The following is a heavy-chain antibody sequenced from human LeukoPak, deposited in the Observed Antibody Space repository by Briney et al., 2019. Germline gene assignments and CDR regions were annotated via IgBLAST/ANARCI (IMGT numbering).Heavy chain of an antibody. CDR3: ASRKEYSSSSDY. D-gene: IGHD6-6*01. CDR2: IYYSGST. Sequence: SETLSLTCTVSGGSISSSSYYWGWIRQPPGKGLEWIGYIYYSGSTYYNPSLKSRVTISVDTSKNQFSLKLSSVTAADTAVYYCASRKEYSSSSDYWGQGTLVTVSS. V-gene: IGHV4-39*01. CDR1: GGSISSSSYY. J-gene: IGHJ4*02.